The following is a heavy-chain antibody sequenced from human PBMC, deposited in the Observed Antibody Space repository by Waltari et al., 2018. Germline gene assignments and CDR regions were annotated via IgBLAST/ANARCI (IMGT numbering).Heavy chain of an antibody. V-gene: IGHV1-3*01. CDR1: GYTSSGYT. CDR2: INADNGNT. D-gene: IGHD2-8*01. Sequence: QVQLVQSGAEVKKPGASGKVSCKASGYTSSGYTIHWVRQAPGQGLEWMGWINADNGNTKYSQKFQGRVTITRDTAANTAYMELSSLRSEDTAVYYCARAHCINGVCYSGYYLDYWGQGTLVTVSS. CDR3: ARAHCINGVCYSGYYLDY. J-gene: IGHJ4*02.